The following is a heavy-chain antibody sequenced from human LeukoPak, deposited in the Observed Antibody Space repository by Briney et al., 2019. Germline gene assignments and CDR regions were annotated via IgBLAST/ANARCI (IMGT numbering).Heavy chain of an antibody. V-gene: IGHV1-2*02. Sequence: ASVKVSCKASGYTFTAYYMHWVRQAPGQGLEWMGWIKPNSGGTNYAQKFQGRVTMTRDTPISTAYMELSRLRSDDTAVYYCARGTGYSSSWPPHWGQGTLVTVSS. CDR1: GYTFTAYY. J-gene: IGHJ4*02. D-gene: IGHD6-13*01. CDR2: IKPNSGGT. CDR3: ARGTGYSSSWPPH.